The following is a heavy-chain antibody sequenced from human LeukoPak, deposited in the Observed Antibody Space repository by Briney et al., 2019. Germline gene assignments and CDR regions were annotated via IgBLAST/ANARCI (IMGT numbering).Heavy chain of an antibody. CDR1: GGSISSRNW. CDR3: ARVRVFGADYYYYYMDV. CDR2: VHHSGST. V-gene: IGHV4-4*02. Sequence: SETLSLTCAVSGGSISSRNWWSWVRQPPGKGLEWIGEVHHSGSTNYKPSLKSRVNISVDKSNNQFSLRLSSVTAADTAVYYCARVRVFGADYYYYYMDVWGKGIMVTVSS. D-gene: IGHD3-10*02. J-gene: IGHJ6*03.